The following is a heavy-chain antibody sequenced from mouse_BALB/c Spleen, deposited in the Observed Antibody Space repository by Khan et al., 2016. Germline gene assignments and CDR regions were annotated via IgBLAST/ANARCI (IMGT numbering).Heavy chain of an antibody. J-gene: IGHJ2*01. D-gene: IGHD2-1*01. CDR2: IRRKRNNYAK. Sequence: EVQLVESGGGLVQPKGSLKLSCAASGFTFNTYAMNWVHQAPGKGLEWVARIRRKRNNYAKYYADSVKDRFTISIDYSQSILYLQINHLIPVDTPMSYCVAGDGTHDYLGQGPTLPVSS. CDR3: VAGDGTHDY. CDR1: GFTFNTYA. V-gene: IGHV10-1*02.